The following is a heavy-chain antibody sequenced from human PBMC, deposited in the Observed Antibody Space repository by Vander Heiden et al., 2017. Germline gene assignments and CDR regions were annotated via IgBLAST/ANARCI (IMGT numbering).Heavy chain of an antibody. D-gene: IGHD6-13*01. V-gene: IGHV3-7*01. J-gene: IGHJ5*02. CDR2: IKQDGSEK. CDR3: ARDQRAAAGTDWFDP. CDR1: GFTFSSYW. Sequence: EVQLVESGGGLVQPGGSLRLSCAASGFTFSSYWMSWVRQAPGKGLEWVANIKQDGSEKYYVDSGKGRFTISRDNAKNSLYMQMNRLRAEETAVYYCARDQRAAAGTDWFDPWGQGTLVTVSS.